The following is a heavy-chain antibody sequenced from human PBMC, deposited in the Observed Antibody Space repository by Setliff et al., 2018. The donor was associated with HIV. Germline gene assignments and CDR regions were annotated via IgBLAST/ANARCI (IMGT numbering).Heavy chain of an antibody. J-gene: IGHJ6*03. Sequence: ASVKVSCKASGYNFINNDINWVRQATGQGLEWMGWMNPNSGNSGYAQKFQGRVTITADGSTRTVYMVLSSLRSEDTAVYYCARGTDGDYYYYMDVWGKGTTVTVSS. CDR2: MNPNSGNS. CDR1: GYNFINND. V-gene: IGHV1-8*03. D-gene: IGHD3-10*01. CDR3: ARGTDGDYYYYMDV.